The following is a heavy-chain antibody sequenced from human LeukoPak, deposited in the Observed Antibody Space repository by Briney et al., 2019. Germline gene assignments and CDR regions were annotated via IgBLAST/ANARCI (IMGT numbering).Heavy chain of an antibody. J-gene: IGHJ5*02. V-gene: IGHV3-53*01. CDR1: GFTVSSNY. Sequence: GSLRLSCAASGFTVSSNYMSWVRQAPGKGLEWVSVIYSGGSTYYADSVKGRFTISRDNSKNTLYLQMNSLRAEDTAVYYCARVYSIVANWFDPWGQGTLVTVSS. CDR2: IYSGGST. CDR3: ARVYSIVANWFDP. D-gene: IGHD5-12*01.